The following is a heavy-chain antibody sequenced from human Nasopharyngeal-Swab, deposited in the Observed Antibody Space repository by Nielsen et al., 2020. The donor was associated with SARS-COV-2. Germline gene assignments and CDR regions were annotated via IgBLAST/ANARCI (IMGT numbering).Heavy chain of an antibody. CDR1: AYTFTSYG. Sequence: ASAKVSCKASAYTFTSYGISWVRQAPGQGLEWMGWISAYNGNTNYAQKLQGRVTMTTETSTSTAYMELRSLRSDDTAVYYCARNGITGTTGDYWGQGTLVTVSS. D-gene: IGHD1-7*01. CDR2: ISAYNGNT. CDR3: ARNGITGTTGDY. V-gene: IGHV1-18*01. J-gene: IGHJ4*02.